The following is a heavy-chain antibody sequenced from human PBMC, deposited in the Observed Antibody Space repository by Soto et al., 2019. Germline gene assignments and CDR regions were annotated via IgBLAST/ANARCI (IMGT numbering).Heavy chain of an antibody. J-gene: IGHJ6*02. CDR2: INSDGSIT. V-gene: IGHV3-74*01. CDR3: ARGIKGYYGVDV. D-gene: IGHD1-20*01. Sequence: EVQLVESGGDLVQPGGSLRVSCAVSGFTFSSFWMHWVRQDPGKGLVWVSRINSDGSITNYADSVKGRFTISRDNAKNTGYLQMSSLRAEDSAVYYCARGIKGYYGVDVWGQGTTVTVSS. CDR1: GFTFSSFW.